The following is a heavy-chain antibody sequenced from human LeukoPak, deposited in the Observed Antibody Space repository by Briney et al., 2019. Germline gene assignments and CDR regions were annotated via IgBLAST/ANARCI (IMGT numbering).Heavy chain of an antibody. CDR1: GDSIRRSSYF. Sequence: SETLSLTCTVSGDSIRRSSYFWAWVRQPPGKGLEWIGRVYSSGSIYYNPSLRSQITISIDTSKNQFSLKLTPVAAPDTAMYYCPRDMEYPGAGFDYWGQGIPVTVSS. V-gene: IGHV4-39*07. CDR2: VYSSGSI. D-gene: IGHD3-3*01. CDR3: PRDMEYPGAGFDY. J-gene: IGHJ4*02.